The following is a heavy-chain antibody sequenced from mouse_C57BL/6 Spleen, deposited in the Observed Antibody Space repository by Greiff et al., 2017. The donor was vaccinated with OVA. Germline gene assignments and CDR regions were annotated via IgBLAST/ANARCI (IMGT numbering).Heavy chain of an antibody. CDR3: AGGFAY. CDR2: ISNGGGST. V-gene: IGHV5-12*01. CDR1: GFTFSDYY. J-gene: IGHJ3*01. Sequence: EVKVEESGGGLVQPGGSLKLSCAASGFTFSDYYMYWVRQTPEKRLEWVAYISNGGGSTYYPDTVKGRFTISRDNAKNTLYLQMSRLKSEDTAMYYCAGGFAYWGQGTLVTVSA.